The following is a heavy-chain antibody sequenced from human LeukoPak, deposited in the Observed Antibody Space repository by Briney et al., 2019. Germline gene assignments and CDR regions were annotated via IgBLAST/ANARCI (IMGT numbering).Heavy chain of an antibody. D-gene: IGHD5-24*01. CDR1: GYTFIDYG. J-gene: IGHJ4*02. V-gene: IGHV1-18*01. Sequence: ASVKVSCKASGYTFIDYGVGWVRQVPGQGLEWMGWIDTYRGSTNYAQNLQGRVTLTTGTSTTTVYMELRSLRFDDTAVYYCARPNTDADGYFFDYWGQGTLVTVSS. CDR3: ARPNTDADGYFFDY. CDR2: IDTYRGST.